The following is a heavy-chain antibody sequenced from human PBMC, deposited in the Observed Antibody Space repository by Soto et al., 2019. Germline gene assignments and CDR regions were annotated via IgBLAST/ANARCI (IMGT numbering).Heavy chain of an antibody. Sequence: ASVKVSCKASGYSFTSYGISWVRQAPGQGLEWMGWISAYNGNKKYAQELQGRVTMTTDTSTSTAYMELRSLRSDDTAVYYCARDLGQQLVDYWGQGTLVTVS. CDR3: ARDLGQQLVDY. CDR1: GYSFTSYG. CDR2: ISAYNGNK. J-gene: IGHJ4*02. V-gene: IGHV1-18*01. D-gene: IGHD6-13*01.